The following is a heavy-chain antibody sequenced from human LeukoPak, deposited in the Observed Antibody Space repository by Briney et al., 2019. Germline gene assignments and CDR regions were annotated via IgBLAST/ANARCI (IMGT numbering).Heavy chain of an antibody. CDR3: ARQDSSGGGYFDY. V-gene: IGHV4-39*01. CDR2: IYYSGNP. J-gene: IGHJ4*02. Sequence: SETLSLTCSVSGGSIRSSNYYWGWIRQPTGKGLEWIGTIYYSGNPYYNPSLKSRVTISVDASKNHFSLNLSSVTAADTAVYSCARQDSSGGGYFDYWGRGILVTVSP. CDR1: GGSIRSSNYY. D-gene: IGHD6-19*01.